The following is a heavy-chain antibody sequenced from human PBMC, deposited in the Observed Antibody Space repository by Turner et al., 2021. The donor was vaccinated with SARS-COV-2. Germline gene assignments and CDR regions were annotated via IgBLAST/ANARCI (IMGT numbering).Heavy chain of an antibody. Sequence: QVQLVQSGAEVKKPGASVKVSCKASGYTFTSYGISWVRQAPGQGLGWMGWISAYNGNTNYAQKLQGRVTMTTDTSTSTAYMELRSLRSDDTVVYYCASDCSSTSCQTGYFQHWGQGTLVTVSS. D-gene: IGHD2-2*01. CDR3: ASDCSSTSCQTGYFQH. V-gene: IGHV1-18*04. CDR2: ISAYNGNT. J-gene: IGHJ1*01. CDR1: GYTFTSYG.